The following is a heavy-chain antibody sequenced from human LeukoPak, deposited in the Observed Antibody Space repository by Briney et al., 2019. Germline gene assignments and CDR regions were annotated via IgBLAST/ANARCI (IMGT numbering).Heavy chain of an antibody. D-gene: IGHD3-16*01. V-gene: IGHV4-59*08. Sequence: PSETLSLTCTVSGGSISSYYWSWIRQPPGKGLEWIGYIYYSASTNYNPSLKSRVTISVDTSKNQFSLKLSSVTAADAAVYYCARWGDWFDPWGQGTLVTVSS. J-gene: IGHJ5*02. CDR3: ARWGDWFDP. CDR2: IYYSAST. CDR1: GGSISSYY.